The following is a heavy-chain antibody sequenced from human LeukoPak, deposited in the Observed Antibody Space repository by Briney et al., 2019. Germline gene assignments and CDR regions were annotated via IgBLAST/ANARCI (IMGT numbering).Heavy chain of an antibody. CDR2: LSGIGGST. CDR1: GFTLISYA. D-gene: IGHD3-16*01. Sequence: PGGSLRVSCAASGFTLISYAMSWVRQAPGKGLEWVSALSGIGGSTYYADSVKGRFTISRDNSKNTLYLQMNSLRAEDTAVYYCAKESYGMSSGWGSYDSMRFFDYWGQGTLVTVSS. CDR3: AKESYGMSSGWGSYDSMRFFDY. V-gene: IGHV3-23*01. J-gene: IGHJ4*02.